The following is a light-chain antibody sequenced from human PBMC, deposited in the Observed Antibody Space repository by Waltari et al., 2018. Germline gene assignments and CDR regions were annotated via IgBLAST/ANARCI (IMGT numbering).Light chain of an antibody. J-gene: IGLJ2*01. CDR2: EVS. Sequence: QSALTQPASVSGSPGQSITISCTGTSSDIGSHNIVSWYQQHPGKAPKLMIYEVSKRPSGVSNRFSGSKYGHRASLTISGLQAEDEADYYCCSYAGSSTLDVVFGGGTKLTVL. CDR1: SSDIGSHNI. CDR3: CSYAGSSTLDVV. V-gene: IGLV2-23*02.